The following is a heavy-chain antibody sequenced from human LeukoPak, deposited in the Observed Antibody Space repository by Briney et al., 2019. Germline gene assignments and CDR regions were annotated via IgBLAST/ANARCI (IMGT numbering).Heavy chain of an antibody. D-gene: IGHD5-24*01. Sequence: PGGSLRLSCAASGFSFDDYAMLWVRQGPGKGLEWVSLISGDGGSIYYGDSVKGRFTISRDKSKNSLYLEMNSLRIEATGLYYCAKDKGDGEYVDYWGQGTLVTVSS. V-gene: IGHV3-43*02. CDR1: GFSFDDYA. CDR2: ISGDGGSI. J-gene: IGHJ4*02. CDR3: AKDKGDGEYVDY.